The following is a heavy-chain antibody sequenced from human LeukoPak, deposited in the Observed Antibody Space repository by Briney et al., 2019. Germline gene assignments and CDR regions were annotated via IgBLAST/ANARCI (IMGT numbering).Heavy chain of an antibody. CDR1: GFSFSSYW. CDR2: MDLDGSEK. J-gene: IGHJ4*02. Sequence: PGGSLRLSCAASGFSFSSYWMSWVRQAPGKGPEWVANMDLDGSEKYYGDSVQGRFTIFRDNAKNSLYLQMNSLRAEDTAVYYCAREDHSKYEYWGQGALVIVS. V-gene: IGHV3-7*01. CDR3: AREDHSKYEY. D-gene: IGHD4-11*01.